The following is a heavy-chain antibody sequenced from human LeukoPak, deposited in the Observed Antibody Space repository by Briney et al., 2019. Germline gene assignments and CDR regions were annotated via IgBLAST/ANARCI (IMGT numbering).Heavy chain of an antibody. CDR1: GGSISSYY. CDR3: AREAVAGGYYFDC. J-gene: IGHJ4*02. D-gene: IGHD6-19*01. V-gene: IGHV4-59*01. Sequence: SETLSLTCTVSGGSISSYYWSWIRQPPGKGLEWIGYISYTGSTDYNPSLKSRVTISVDTSKNQFSLKLRFVTAADTAVYYCAREAVAGGYYFDCWGQGTLVTVSS. CDR2: ISYTGST.